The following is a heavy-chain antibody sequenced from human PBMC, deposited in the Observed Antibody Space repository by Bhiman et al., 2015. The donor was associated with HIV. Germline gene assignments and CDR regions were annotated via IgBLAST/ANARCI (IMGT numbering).Heavy chain of an antibody. CDR2: ISYDGSNK. CDR1: GFIVTNYY. CDR3: GKWGYDFWSGYYRAADY. Sequence: VQLVESGGGLVQPGGSLRLSCAASGFIVTNYYMGWVRQAPGKGLEWVAVISYDGSNKHYADSVKGRFTISRDNSKNTLYLQMNSLRAEDTAVYYCGKWGYDFWSGYYRAADYWGQGTLISVSS. D-gene: IGHD3-3*01. J-gene: IGHJ4*02. V-gene: IGHV3-30*18.